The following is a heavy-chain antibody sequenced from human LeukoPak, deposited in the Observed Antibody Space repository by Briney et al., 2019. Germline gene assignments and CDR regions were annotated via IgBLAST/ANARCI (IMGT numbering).Heavy chain of an antibody. Sequence: GGSLRLSCAASGFTFSDYYMSWIRQAPGKGLEWVSYISSSGRTIYYADSVKGRFTISRDNAKNSLYLQMNSLRAEDTAVYYCARDCSGGSCYFFYWGQGTLVTVSS. CDR3: ARDCSGGSCYFFY. J-gene: IGHJ4*02. V-gene: IGHV3-11*01. CDR1: GFTFSDYY. CDR2: ISSSGRTI. D-gene: IGHD2-15*01.